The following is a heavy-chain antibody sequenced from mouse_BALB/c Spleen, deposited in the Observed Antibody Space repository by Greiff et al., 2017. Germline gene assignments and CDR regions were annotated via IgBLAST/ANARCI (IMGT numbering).Heavy chain of an antibody. J-gene: IGHJ3*01. CDR1: GYSITSDYA. CDR2: ISYSGST. Sequence: EVKLMESGPGLVTPSQSLSLTCTVTGYSITSDYAWNWIRQFPGNKLEWMGYISYSGSTSYNPTLQSRISITRDTSKNQFFLQLNSVTTEDTATYYCARSIPFAYWGQGTLVTVSA. V-gene: IGHV3-2*02. D-gene: IGHD5-1-1*01. CDR3: ARSIPFAY.